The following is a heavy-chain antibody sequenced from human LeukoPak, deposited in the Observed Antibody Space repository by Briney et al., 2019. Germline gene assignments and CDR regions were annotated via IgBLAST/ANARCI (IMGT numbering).Heavy chain of an antibody. J-gene: IGHJ3*02. CDR2: TSGSGGTT. D-gene: IGHD4-11*01. V-gene: IGHV3-23*01. CDR1: GFTFSNYV. CDR3: AKDLLRLQTSPHVFDI. Sequence: GGSLRLSCSASGFTFSNYVMSWVRQAPGKGLEWVSATSGSGGTTNYADSVKGRFTISRDNSKSTLYLEINSLRAEDTAVYYCAKDLLRLQTSPHVFDIWGQGTVVTVSS.